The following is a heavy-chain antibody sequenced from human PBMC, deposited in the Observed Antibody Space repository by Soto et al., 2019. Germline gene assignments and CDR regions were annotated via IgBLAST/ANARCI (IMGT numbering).Heavy chain of an antibody. J-gene: IGHJ6*02. CDR2: INTYTGNT. CDR1: GYTLSSFG. D-gene: IGHD2-2*01. V-gene: IGHV1-18*04. CDR3: ARDCSSVSWCGMDV. Sequence: QVQLLQSGGEMKRPGASVRVSCKTSGYTLSSFGMSWLRQAPGQGPEWMGWINTYTGNTHYAPKVQGRVTMTADTSTSTVYLEVRGLRSDDTAVYYCARDCSSVSWCGMDVWGQGATVIVSS.